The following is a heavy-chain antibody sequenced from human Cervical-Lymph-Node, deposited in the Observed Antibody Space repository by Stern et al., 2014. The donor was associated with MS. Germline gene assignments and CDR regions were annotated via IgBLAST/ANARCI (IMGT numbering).Heavy chain of an antibody. CDR3: ARTLDLDY. J-gene: IGHJ4*02. Sequence: VQLLESGSELRKPGASVKVSCKASGYTFTVYGINWVRQAPGQGLEWMGMIDTKTGIPTYARGFTGRFVFSLDTSVSTAYLQITSLEAEDTAVYYCARTLDLDYWGQGTLVTVSS. V-gene: IGHV7-4-1*02. D-gene: IGHD3-9*01. CDR1: GYTFTVYG. CDR2: IDTKTGIP.